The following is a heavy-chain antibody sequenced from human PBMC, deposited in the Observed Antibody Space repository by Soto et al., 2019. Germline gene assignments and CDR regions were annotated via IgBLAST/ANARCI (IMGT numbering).Heavy chain of an antibody. J-gene: IGHJ5*02. CDR3: ASSKYDVVAGSVWFDP. CDR1: GDSITTNVYY. CDR2: VYWTGST. Sequence: PSETLSLTCSVSGDSITTNVYYWDWIRHPPGKGLQWIGNVYWTGSTFSHPSLTSRVFISVDTSKNEFSLRLNSVTAADTAVYFCASSKYDVVAGSVWFDPWGQGTLVTVSS. D-gene: IGHD2-21*01. V-gene: IGHV4-39*07.